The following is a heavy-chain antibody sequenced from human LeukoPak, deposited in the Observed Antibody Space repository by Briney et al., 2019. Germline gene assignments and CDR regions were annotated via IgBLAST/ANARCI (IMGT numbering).Heavy chain of an antibody. CDR3: ARRFWSGYDDY. CDR1: GGSFSGYY. D-gene: IGHD3-3*01. Sequence: SETLSLTCAVYGGSFSGYYWSWIRQPPGKGLEWIGEINHSGSTNYNPSLKSRVTISVDTSKNQFSLKLSSVTAADTAVYYCARRFWSGYDDYWGQGTLVTVSS. J-gene: IGHJ4*02. V-gene: IGHV4-34*01. CDR2: INHSGST.